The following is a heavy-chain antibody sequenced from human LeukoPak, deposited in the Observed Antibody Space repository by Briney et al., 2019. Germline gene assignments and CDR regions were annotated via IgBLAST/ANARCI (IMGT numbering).Heavy chain of an antibody. CDR1: GFTFNSYA. J-gene: IGHJ4*02. Sequence: GGSLGLSCAAPGFTFNSYAMSWVRQAPGKGLEWVSGISGSGGSTYYADSVKGRFTISRDNSKNTLYLQMNSLRAEDTAVYYCAKDYHSSSWYYFDYWGQGTLVTVSS. CDR2: ISGSGGST. CDR3: AKDYHSSSWYYFDY. D-gene: IGHD6-13*01. V-gene: IGHV3-23*01.